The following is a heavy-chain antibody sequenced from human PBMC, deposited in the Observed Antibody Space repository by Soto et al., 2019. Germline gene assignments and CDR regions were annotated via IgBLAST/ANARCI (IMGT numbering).Heavy chain of an antibody. CDR1: GFPISSPYS. Sequence: SETLSLTCLVSGFPISSPYSWGWIRQPPGKGLEWIGSISHTGTTSYSPSLTSRVSISVDTSKNQVSLKLTSVTAADTAVYFCXRVTMVIRDSDHFGVDVWGRGTTVTVSS. V-gene: IGHV4-38-2*02. J-gene: IGHJ6*02. D-gene: IGHD4-17*01. CDR3: XRVTMVIRDSDHFGVDV. CDR2: ISHTGTT.